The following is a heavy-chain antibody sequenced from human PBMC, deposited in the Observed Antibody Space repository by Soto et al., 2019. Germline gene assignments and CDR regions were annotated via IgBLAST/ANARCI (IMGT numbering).Heavy chain of an antibody. CDR2: INPDNGNT. V-gene: IGHV1-3*01. J-gene: IGHJ5*02. Sequence: GASVKDSCKASGGTFSRYTMNWVRQAPGQRLEWMGWINPDNGNTKSSQKFQDRVIITRDTSASTAYMDLSSLRSEDTAVYYCARGIATGQLDPWGQGTLVTVSS. CDR1: GGTFSRYT. CDR3: ARGIATGQLDP. D-gene: IGHD2-15*01.